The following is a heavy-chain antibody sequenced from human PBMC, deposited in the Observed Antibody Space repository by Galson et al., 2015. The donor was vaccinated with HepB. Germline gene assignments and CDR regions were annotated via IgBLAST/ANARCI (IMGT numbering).Heavy chain of an antibody. CDR3: AKSSTNYYDSSGYFRYWYFDL. J-gene: IGHJ2*01. Sequence: SLRLSCAVSGFTFDDYAMHWVRQAPGKGLEWVSGISWNSGSIGYADSVKGRFTISRDNAKNSLYLQMNSLRAEDTALYYCAKSSTNYYDSSGYFRYWYFDLWGRGTLVTVSS. CDR2: ISWNSGSI. CDR1: GFTFDDYA. V-gene: IGHV3-9*01. D-gene: IGHD3-22*01.